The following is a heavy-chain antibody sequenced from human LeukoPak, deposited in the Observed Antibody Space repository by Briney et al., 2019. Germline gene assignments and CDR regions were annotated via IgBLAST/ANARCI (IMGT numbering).Heavy chain of an antibody. J-gene: IGHJ5*02. D-gene: IGHD6-13*01. CDR3: ARGRERTAAAGTLPNWFDP. V-gene: IGHV1-2*02. CDR1: GYTFTGYY. CDR2: INPNSGGT. Sequence: ASVKVSCKASGYTFTGYYMHWVRQAPGQGLEWMGWINPNSGGTNYAQKFQGRVTMTRDTSISTAYMELSRLRSDDTAVYYCARGRERTAAAGTLPNWFDPWGQGTLATVSS.